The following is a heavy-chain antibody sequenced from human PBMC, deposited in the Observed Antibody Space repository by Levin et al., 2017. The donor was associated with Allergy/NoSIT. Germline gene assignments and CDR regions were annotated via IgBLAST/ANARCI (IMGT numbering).Heavy chain of an antibody. CDR2: IRNKAHGGTT. J-gene: IGHJ4*02. CDR1: GFTFGDYA. Sequence: GESLKISCTGSGFTFGDYAMSWVRQAPGKGLEWVGFIRNKAHGGTTEYAASVKGRLTISRDDSKSIAYLQMNSLKTEDTAVYFCARGGPTNYDYNWGSYRDGYFDYWGKGTLVTVSS. V-gene: IGHV3-49*04. CDR3: ARGGPTNYDYNWGSYRDGYFDY. D-gene: IGHD3-16*02.